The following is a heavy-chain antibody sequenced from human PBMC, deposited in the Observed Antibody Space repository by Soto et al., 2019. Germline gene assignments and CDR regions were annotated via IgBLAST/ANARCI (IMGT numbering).Heavy chain of an antibody. Sequence: SETLSLTCTVSGGSISSYYWSWIRQPPGKGLEWIGYIYYSGSTNYNPSLKSRVTISVDTSKNQFSLKLSSVTAADTAVYYCARENYYDSSGYRTFDYWGQGTLVTVSS. CDR3: ARENYYDSSGYRTFDY. CDR1: GGSISSYY. CDR2: IYYSGST. D-gene: IGHD3-22*01. V-gene: IGHV4-59*01. J-gene: IGHJ4*02.